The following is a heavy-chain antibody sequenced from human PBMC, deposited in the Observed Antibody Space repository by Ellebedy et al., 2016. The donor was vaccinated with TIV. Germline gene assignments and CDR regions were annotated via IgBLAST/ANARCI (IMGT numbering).Heavy chain of an antibody. CDR1: GGSFSGYY. J-gene: IGHJ6*03. CDR2: INHSGST. Sequence: SETLSLXXAVYGGSFSGYYWSWIRQPPGKGLEWIGEINHSGSTNYNPSLKSRVTISVDTSKNQFSLKLSSVTAADTAVYYCARGYYMDVWGKGTTVTVSS. V-gene: IGHV4-34*01. CDR3: ARGYYMDV.